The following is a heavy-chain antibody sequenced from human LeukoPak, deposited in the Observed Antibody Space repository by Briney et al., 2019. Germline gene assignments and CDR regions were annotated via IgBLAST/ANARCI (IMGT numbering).Heavy chain of an antibody. CDR3: AKVPAARHYFDY. Sequence: GWSLRLSCAASGFTFSTYGMHWVCQAPGKGLEWVAFIRYDGSNKYYADSVKGRFTISRDNSKNTVYLQMNSLRAEDTAVYYCAKVPAARHYFDYWGQGTLVTVSS. V-gene: IGHV3-30*02. CDR2: IRYDGSNK. CDR1: GFTFSTYG. J-gene: IGHJ4*02. D-gene: IGHD6-6*01.